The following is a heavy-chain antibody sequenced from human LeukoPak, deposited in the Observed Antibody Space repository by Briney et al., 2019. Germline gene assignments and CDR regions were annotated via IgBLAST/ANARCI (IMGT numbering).Heavy chain of an antibody. J-gene: IGHJ3*02. CDR2: ITAGNGNT. D-gene: IGHD5-18*01. CDR1: GYSFTSHS. CDR3: ARDSARGYSYGYNAFDI. Sequence: ASVKVSCMASGYSFTSHSISWVRQAPRQGLEWMGWITAGNGNTNYAQKVQGRVTMTTDTSTSTAYMELRSLRSDDTAVYFCARDSARGYSYGYNAFDIWGQGTMVTVSS. V-gene: IGHV1-18*04.